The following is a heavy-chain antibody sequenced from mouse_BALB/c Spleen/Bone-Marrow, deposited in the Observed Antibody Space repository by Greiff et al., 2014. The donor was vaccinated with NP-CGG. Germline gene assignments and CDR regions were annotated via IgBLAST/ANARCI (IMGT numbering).Heavy chain of an antibody. D-gene: IGHD1-1*01. J-gene: IGHJ3*01. CDR3: ASYYYGSSGFAY. CDR2: IDPANGNT. V-gene: IGHV14-3*02. Sequence: EVQRVESGAELVKPGASVKLSCTASGFNIKDTYMHWVKQRPEQGLEWIGRIDPANGNTKYDPKFQGKATITADTSSNTAYLQLSSLTSEDTAVYYCASYYYGSSGFAYWGQGTPVTVSA. CDR1: GFNIKDTY.